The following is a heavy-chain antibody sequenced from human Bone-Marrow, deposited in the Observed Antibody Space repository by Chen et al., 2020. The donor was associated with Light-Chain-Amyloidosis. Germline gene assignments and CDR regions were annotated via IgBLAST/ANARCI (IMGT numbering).Heavy chain of an antibody. V-gene: IGHV3-21*01. D-gene: IGHD1-26*01. CDR2: ISSSSRTYV. J-gene: IGHJ3*02. Sequence: APGKGLEWVSCISSSSRTYVYHADSVKGRFTISRDNAKNSLYLQMNSLRAEDTAVYYCARDSPIVGARTGAFDIWGQGTMVTVSS. CDR3: ARDSPIVGARTGAFDI.